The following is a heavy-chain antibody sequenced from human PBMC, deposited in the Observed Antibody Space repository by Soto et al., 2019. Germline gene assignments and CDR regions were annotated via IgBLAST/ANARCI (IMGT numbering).Heavy chain of an antibody. V-gene: IGHV3-23*01. CDR1: GFIFNNYA. CDR3: AKALVPALTAKFGY. Sequence: PGGSLRLSCAASGFIFNNYAMTWVRQAPGKGLEWVSTVTASGGGTFYANSAKGRFTISRDNSRNTLHLQMSSLRVEDTALYYCAKALVPALTAKFGYWGQGTLVTVSS. CDR2: VTASGGGT. J-gene: IGHJ4*02. D-gene: IGHD5-18*01.